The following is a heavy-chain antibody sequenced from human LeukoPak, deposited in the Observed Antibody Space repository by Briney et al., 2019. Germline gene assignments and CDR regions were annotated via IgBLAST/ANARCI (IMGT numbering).Heavy chain of an antibody. CDR3: ARAALVVVPPYYYYMDV. Sequence: PGGSLRLSCAVSGLTFDDFGMSWARQAPGKGLEWVSGISWNGGSTGYGDSVKGRFTISRDNAKKTLYLQMNSLRAEDTALYYCARAALVVVPPYYYYMDVWGKGTTVTVSS. J-gene: IGHJ6*03. CDR2: ISWNGGST. CDR1: GLTFDDFG. D-gene: IGHD2-2*01. V-gene: IGHV3-20*04.